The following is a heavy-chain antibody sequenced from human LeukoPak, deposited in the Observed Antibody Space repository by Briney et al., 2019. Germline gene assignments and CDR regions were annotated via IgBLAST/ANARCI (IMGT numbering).Heavy chain of an antibody. Sequence: AGGSLRLSCAASGFTFSSYWMTWVRQAPGKGLEWVSYISSSGSTIYYADSVKGRFTISRDNAKNSLYLQMNSLRAEDTAVYYCARDHAVVTPFDYWGQGTLVTVSS. V-gene: IGHV3-48*04. D-gene: IGHD4-23*01. CDR3: ARDHAVVTPFDY. J-gene: IGHJ4*02. CDR1: GFTFSSYW. CDR2: ISSSGSTI.